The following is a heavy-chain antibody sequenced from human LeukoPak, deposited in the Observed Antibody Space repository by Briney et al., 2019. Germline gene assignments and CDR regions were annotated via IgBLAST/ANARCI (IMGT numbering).Heavy chain of an antibody. CDR1: GFTFSSYW. Sequence: GGSLRLSCAASGFTFSSYWMSWVRQAPGKGLEWVANIKQDGSEKDYVDSVKGRFTISRDNAKNSLYLQMNSLRAEDTAVYYCARMDIAVAGIFDYWGQGTLATVSS. V-gene: IGHV3-7*01. CDR3: ARMDIAVAGIFDY. D-gene: IGHD6-19*01. J-gene: IGHJ4*02. CDR2: IKQDGSEK.